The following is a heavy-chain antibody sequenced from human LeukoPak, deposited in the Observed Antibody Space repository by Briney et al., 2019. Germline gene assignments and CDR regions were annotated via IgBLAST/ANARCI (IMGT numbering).Heavy chain of an antibody. V-gene: IGHV4-30-4*08. J-gene: IGHJ4*02. CDR3: ARDHNYYDSSGYLDY. Sequence: SETLSLTCTVSGGSISSGDYYWSWIRQPPGKGLEWIGYIYYSGSTYYNPSLKSRVTISVDTSKNQFSLKLSSVTAADTAVYYCARDHNYYDSSGYLDYWGQGTLVAVSS. D-gene: IGHD3-22*01. CDR1: GGSISSGDYY. CDR2: IYYSGST.